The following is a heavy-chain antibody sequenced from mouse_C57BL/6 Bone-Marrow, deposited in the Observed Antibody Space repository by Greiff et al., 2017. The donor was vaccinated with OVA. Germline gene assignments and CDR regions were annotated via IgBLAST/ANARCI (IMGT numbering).Heavy chain of an antibody. J-gene: IGHJ3*01. CDR1: GFTFSDFY. CDR2: SRNKANDYTT. V-gene: IGHV7-1*01. Sequence: EVKVVESGGGLVQSGRSLRLSCATSGFTFSDFYMEWVRQAPGKGLEWIAASRNKANDYTTEYSASVKGRFIVSRDTSQSILYLQMNALRAEDTAIYYCARDAPDSSGYVWFAYWGQETLVTVSA. D-gene: IGHD3-2*02. CDR3: ARDAPDSSGYVWFAY.